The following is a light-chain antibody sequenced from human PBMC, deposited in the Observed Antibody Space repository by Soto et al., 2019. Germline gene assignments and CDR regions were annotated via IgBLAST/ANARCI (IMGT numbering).Light chain of an antibody. J-gene: IGKJ5*01. CDR3: QQYGSSAIT. Sequence: EIVLTHSPGTLSLSPGERDTLSCRASQSVNTNYLAWYQQKSGQAPRLLIYGASSRATGIPDRFSGSGSVTDFTLTISRLEPEDFAAYFCQQYGSSAITFGQGTRLESK. V-gene: IGKV3-20*01. CDR1: QSVNTNY. CDR2: GAS.